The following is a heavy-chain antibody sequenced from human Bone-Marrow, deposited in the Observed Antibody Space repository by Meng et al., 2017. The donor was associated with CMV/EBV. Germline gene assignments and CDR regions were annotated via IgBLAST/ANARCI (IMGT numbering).Heavy chain of an antibody. Sequence: ASVKVSCKASGYTFTSYYMHWVRQAPGQGLEWMGIINPSGGSTSYAQKFQGRVTMTRDTSTSTVYMELSSLRSEDTAVYYCARARITIFGVVNGAFDIWGQGPMVTVSS. D-gene: IGHD3-3*01. V-gene: IGHV1-46*01. CDR3: ARARITIFGVVNGAFDI. CDR1: GYTFTSYY. J-gene: IGHJ3*02. CDR2: INPSGGST.